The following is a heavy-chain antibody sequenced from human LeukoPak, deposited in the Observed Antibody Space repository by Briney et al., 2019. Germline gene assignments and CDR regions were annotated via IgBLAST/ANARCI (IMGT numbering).Heavy chain of an antibody. V-gene: IGHV4-34*01. CDR2: INHSGST. Sequence: SETLSHTCAVYGGSFSGYYWSWIRQPPGKGLEWIGEINHSGSTNYNPSLKSRVTISVDTSKNQFSLKLSSVTAADTAVYYCARADVLLWFGESLTDYGMDVWGQGTTVTVSS. CDR3: ARADVLLWFGESLTDYGMDV. D-gene: IGHD3-10*01. J-gene: IGHJ6*02. CDR1: GGSFSGYY.